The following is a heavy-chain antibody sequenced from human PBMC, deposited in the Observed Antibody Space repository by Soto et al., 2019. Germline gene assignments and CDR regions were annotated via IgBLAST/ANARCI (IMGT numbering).Heavy chain of an antibody. D-gene: IGHD3-3*01. Sequence: ASVKVSCKACGETFTSYDINWVRQAGGQGREWMGWMNPNSGNTGYAQKFQGRVTMTRNTSISTAYMELSSLRSEDTAVYYCAREGCSTLFRVYGMEGWGQGTTVTVS. CDR1: GETFTSYD. J-gene: IGHJ6*02. CDR2: MNPNSGNT. V-gene: IGHV1-8*01. CDR3: AREGCSTLFRVYGMEG.